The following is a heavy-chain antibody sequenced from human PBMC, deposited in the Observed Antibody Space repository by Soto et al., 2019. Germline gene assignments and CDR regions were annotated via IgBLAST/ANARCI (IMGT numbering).Heavy chain of an antibody. V-gene: IGHV1-69*01. Sequence: QVQLVQSGAEVKKPGSSVKVSCKASGGTFSSYAISWVRQAPGQGLEWMGGIIPIFGTANYAQKFQGRVTITADESTSTAYMELSCLRSEDTAVYYCARDQISYYDSSGYFDYWGQGTLVTVSS. CDR1: GGTFSSYA. J-gene: IGHJ4*02. D-gene: IGHD3-22*01. CDR2: IIPIFGTA. CDR3: ARDQISYYDSSGYFDY.